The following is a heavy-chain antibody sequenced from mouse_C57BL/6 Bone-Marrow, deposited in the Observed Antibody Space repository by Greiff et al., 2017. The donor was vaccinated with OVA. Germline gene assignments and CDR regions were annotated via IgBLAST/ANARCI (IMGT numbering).Heavy chain of an antibody. J-gene: IGHJ2*01. V-gene: IGHV1-55*01. CDR3: YDDYLDY. CDR1: GYTFTSYW. D-gene: IGHD2-12*01. Sequence: VQLQQPGAELVQPGASVKMSCKASGYTFTSYWITWVKQRPGQGLEWIGDIYPGSGSTNYHESFKSQATLTVDTTSSTVYMQLSSLTSEDSAVYYCYDDYLDYWGQGTTLTVSS. CDR2: IYPGSGST.